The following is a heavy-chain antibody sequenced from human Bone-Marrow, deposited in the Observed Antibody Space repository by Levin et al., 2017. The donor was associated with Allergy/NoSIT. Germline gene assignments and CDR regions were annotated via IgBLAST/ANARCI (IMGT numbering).Heavy chain of an antibody. CDR2: ISYDGSNK. CDR1: GFTFSSYA. J-gene: IGHJ4*02. Sequence: GGSLRLSCAASGFTFSSYAMHWVRQAPGKGLEWVAVISYDGSNKYYADSVKGRFTISRDNSKNTLYLQMNSLRAEDTAVYYCARGDAAMVMGYWGQGTLVTVSS. CDR3: ARGDAAMVMGY. D-gene: IGHD5-18*01. V-gene: IGHV3-30-3*01.